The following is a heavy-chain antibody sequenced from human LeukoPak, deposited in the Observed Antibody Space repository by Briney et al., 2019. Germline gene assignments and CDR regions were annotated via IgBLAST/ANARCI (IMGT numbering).Heavy chain of an antibody. CDR2: IRSKANSYAT. J-gene: IGHJ4*02. Sequence: GGSLRLSCAASGFTFSGSAMHWVRQASGKGLEWVGRIRSKANSYATAYAASVKGRFTISRGDSKNTAYLQMNSLKTEDTAVYYCTRRAVTGDYWGQGTLVTVSS. V-gene: IGHV3-73*01. CDR1: GFTFSGSA. D-gene: IGHD2-21*02. CDR3: TRRAVTGDY.